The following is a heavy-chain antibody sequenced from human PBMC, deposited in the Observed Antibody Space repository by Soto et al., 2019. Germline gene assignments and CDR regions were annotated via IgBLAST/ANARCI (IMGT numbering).Heavy chain of an antibody. CDR3: ARALRWELPIDY. V-gene: IGHV4-61*01. D-gene: IGHD1-26*01. Sequence: SETLSLTCTVSGGSVSSGSYYWSWIRQPPGKGLEWIGYIYYSGSTNYNPSLKSRVTISVDTSKNQFSLKLSSVTAADTAVYYCARALRWELPIDYWGQGTLVTVSS. CDR1: GGSVSSGSYY. CDR2: IYYSGST. J-gene: IGHJ4*02.